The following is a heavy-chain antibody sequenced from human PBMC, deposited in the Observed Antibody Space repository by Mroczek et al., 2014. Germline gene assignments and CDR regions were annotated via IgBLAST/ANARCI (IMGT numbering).Heavy chain of an antibody. CDR1: GFTFSSYA. CDR3: ASAVTTNYFDY. CDR2: ISYDGSNK. V-gene: IGHV3-30-3*01. J-gene: IGHJ4*02. Sequence: QVQLVQSGGGVVQPGRSLRLSCAASGFTFSSYAMHWVRQAPGKGLEWVAVISYDGSNKYYADSVKGRFTISRDNSKNTLYLQMNSLRAEDTAVYYCASAVTTNYFDYWGQGTLVTVSS. D-gene: IGHD4-11*01.